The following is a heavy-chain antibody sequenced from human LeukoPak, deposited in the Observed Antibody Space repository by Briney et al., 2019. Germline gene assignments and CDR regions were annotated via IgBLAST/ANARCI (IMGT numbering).Heavy chain of an antibody. D-gene: IGHD4/OR15-4a*01. Sequence: GGSLRLSCAASGFAFSTYAMHWVRQAPGKGLEWVALISYDGSSTYNEDCVKGRFTISRDNSKNTLYLQMNSLRAEDTAVYYCARDGYAMVSFFDYWGQGTLVSVSS. CDR1: GFAFSTYA. V-gene: IGHV3-30-3*01. CDR2: ISYDGSST. J-gene: IGHJ4*02. CDR3: ARDGYAMVSFFDY.